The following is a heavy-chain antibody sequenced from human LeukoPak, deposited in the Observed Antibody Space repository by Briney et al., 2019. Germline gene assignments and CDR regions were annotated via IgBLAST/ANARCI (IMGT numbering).Heavy chain of an antibody. D-gene: IGHD1-26*01. V-gene: IGHV4-59*08. CDR1: GGSISSYY. J-gene: IGHJ5*02. Sequence: SETLSLTYTVSGGSISSYYWSWIRQPPGKGLEWIGYIYYSGSTNYNPSLKSRVTMSVDTSRNQFSLKLNSVTAADTAVYYCARSPDLCGHPNWFDPWGQGTLVTVSS. CDR3: ARSPDLCGHPNWFDP. CDR2: IYYSGST.